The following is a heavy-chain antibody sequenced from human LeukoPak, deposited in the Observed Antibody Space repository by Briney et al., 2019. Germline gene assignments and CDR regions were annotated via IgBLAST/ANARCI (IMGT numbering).Heavy chain of an antibody. CDR2: VIAIFGRI. D-gene: IGHD3-22*01. CDR1: GGTFNSYG. CDR3: ARGELGDRSGFSFFDY. J-gene: IGHJ4*02. V-gene: IGHV1-69*05. Sequence: SSVKVSCKAPGGTFNSYGISWVRQAPGQGLEWMGGVIAIFGRIKYGQKFQGRATITTDESTSTAYMELSSLTSEDTGVYYCARGELGDRSGFSFFDYWGQGTLVTVSS.